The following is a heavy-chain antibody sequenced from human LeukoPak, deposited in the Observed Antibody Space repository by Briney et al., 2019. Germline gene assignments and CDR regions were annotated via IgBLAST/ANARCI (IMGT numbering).Heavy chain of an antibody. Sequence: PSETLSLTCTVSGGSISSGDHYWSWIRQPPGKGLEWIGYIYYSGSTYYNPSLKSRVTISVDTSKNQFSLKLSSVTAADTAVYYCARESYCSSTSCYARGYYYYYGMDVWGQGTTVTVSS. J-gene: IGHJ6*02. D-gene: IGHD2-2*01. V-gene: IGHV4-30-4*01. CDR3: ARESYCSSTSCYARGYYYYYGMDV. CDR1: GGSISSGDHY. CDR2: IYYSGST.